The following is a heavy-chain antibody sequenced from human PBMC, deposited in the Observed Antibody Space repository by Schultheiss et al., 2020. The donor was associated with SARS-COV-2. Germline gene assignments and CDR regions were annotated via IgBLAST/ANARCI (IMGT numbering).Heavy chain of an antibody. CDR3: ASSLPHIPLYYYYGMDV. CDR1: GFTFSSYE. CDR2: ISSSGSTI. D-gene: IGHD2-21*01. J-gene: IGHJ6*02. Sequence: GGSLRLSCAASGFTFSSYEMNWVRQAPGKGLEWVSYISSSGSTIYYADSVKGRFTISRDNAKNSLYLQMNSLRAEDTAVYYCASSLPHIPLYYYYGMDVWGQGTTVTVSS. V-gene: IGHV3-48*03.